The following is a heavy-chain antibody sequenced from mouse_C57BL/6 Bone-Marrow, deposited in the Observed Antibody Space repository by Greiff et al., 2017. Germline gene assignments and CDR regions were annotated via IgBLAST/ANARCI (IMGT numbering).Heavy chain of an antibody. CDR1: GYTFTSYT. CDR3: ARDYYGGSWFAY. D-gene: IGHD1-1*01. V-gene: IGHV1-4*01. CDR2: INPSSGYT. Sequence: VKLVESGAELARPGASVKMSCKASGYTFTSYTMHWVKQRPGQGLEWIGYINPSSGYTKYNQKFKDKATLTADKSSSTAYMQLSSLTSEDSAVYYCARDYYGGSWFAYWGQGTLVTVSA. J-gene: IGHJ3*01.